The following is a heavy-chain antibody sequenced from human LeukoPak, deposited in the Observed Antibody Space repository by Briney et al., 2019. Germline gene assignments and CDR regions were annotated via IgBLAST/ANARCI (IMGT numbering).Heavy chain of an antibody. CDR1: VFTFSSYA. D-gene: IGHD6-13*01. CDR2: ISGSGGST. CDR3: AKDLSRQQLVSFDY. Sequence: PGGPLRLSCAASVFTFSSYAMRWVRQAPGKGLEWVSAISGSGGSTYYADSVKGRFTISRDNSKNTLYLQMNSLRAEDTAVYYCAKDLSRQQLVSFDYWGQGTLVTVSS. J-gene: IGHJ4*02. V-gene: IGHV3-23*01.